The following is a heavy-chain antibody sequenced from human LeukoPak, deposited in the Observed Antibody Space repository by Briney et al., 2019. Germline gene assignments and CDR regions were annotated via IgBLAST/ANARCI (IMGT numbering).Heavy chain of an antibody. CDR2: IRYDGSNK. V-gene: IGHV3-30*02. Sequence: PGGSLRLSCAASGFTFSSYGMHWVRQAPGKGLEWVAFIRYDGSNKYYADSVKGRFTISRDNSKNTLYLQMNSLRAEDTAVYYCAKEQYGDYGSKVTYDAFDIWGQGTMVTVSS. J-gene: IGHJ3*02. D-gene: IGHD4-17*01. CDR3: AKEQYGDYGSKVTYDAFDI. CDR1: GFTFSSYG.